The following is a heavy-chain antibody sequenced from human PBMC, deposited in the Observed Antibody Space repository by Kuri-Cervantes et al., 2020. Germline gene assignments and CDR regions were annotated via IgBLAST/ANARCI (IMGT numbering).Heavy chain of an antibody. CDR3: ARSTGGYCSSTSCYFRDV. D-gene: IGHD2-2*01. CDR1: GFTFDDYA. J-gene: IGHJ6*02. Sequence: GGSLRLSCAASGFTFDDYAMHWVRQAPGKGLEWVSSISSSSSYIYYADSVKGRFTISRDNAKNSLYLQMNSLRAEDTAVYYCARSTGGYCSSTSCYFRDVWGQGTTVTVSS. CDR2: ISSSSSYI. V-gene: IGHV3-21*01.